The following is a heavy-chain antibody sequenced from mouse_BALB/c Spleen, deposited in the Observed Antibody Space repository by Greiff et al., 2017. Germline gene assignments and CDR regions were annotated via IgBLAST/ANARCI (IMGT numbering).Heavy chain of an antibody. Sequence: VQLQQSGTVLARPGASVKMSCKASGYTFTSYWMHWVKQRPGQGLEWIGAIYPGNSDTSYNQKFKGKAKLTAVTSTSTAYMELSSLTNEDSAVYYCTRAGLYGNPWFAYWGQGTLVTVSA. CDR2: IYPGNSDT. CDR1: GYTFTSYW. CDR3: TRAGLYGNPWFAY. V-gene: IGHV1-5*01. J-gene: IGHJ3*01. D-gene: IGHD2-10*02.